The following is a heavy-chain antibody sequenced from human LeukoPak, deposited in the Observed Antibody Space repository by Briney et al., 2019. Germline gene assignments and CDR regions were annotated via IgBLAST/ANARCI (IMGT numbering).Heavy chain of an antibody. J-gene: IGHJ4*02. CDR2: IIPIFGTA. Sequence: GSSVKVSCKASGGTFISYAISWVRQAPGQGVEWMGGIIPIFGTANYEQKFQGRVTITADESTSTAYMELSSLRSEDTAVYYCARDHYDSSGCANWGQGTLVTVSS. V-gene: IGHV1-69*01. CDR1: GGTFISYA. D-gene: IGHD3-22*01. CDR3: ARDHYDSSGCAN.